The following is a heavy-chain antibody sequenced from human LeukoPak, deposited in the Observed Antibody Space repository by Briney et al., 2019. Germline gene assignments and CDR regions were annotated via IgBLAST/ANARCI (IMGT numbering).Heavy chain of an antibody. CDR1: GFTFSSYA. CDR3: ARDDRSGYLDEHMDV. J-gene: IGHJ6*03. D-gene: IGHD3-3*01. CDR2: ISGSGGST. V-gene: IGHV3-23*01. Sequence: PGGSLRLSCAASGFTFSSYAMSWVRQAPGKGLEWVSAISGSGGSTYYADSVKGRFTISRDNAKNSLYLQMNSLRAEDTAVYYCARDDRSGYLDEHMDVWGKGTTVTVSS.